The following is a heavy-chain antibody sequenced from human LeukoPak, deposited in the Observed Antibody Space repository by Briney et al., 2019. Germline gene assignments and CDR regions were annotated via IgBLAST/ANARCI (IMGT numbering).Heavy chain of an antibody. CDR2: IRSKANSYAT. Sequence: PGGSLRLSCAASGFTFSGSAMHWVRQASGKGLEWVGRIRSKANSYATAYAASVKGRFTISRDDSKNTAYQQMNSLKTEDTAVYYCTRRQTDDSSGYYGYWGQGTLVTVSS. V-gene: IGHV3-73*01. CDR3: TRRQTDDSSGYYGY. J-gene: IGHJ4*02. D-gene: IGHD3-22*01. CDR1: GFTFSGSA.